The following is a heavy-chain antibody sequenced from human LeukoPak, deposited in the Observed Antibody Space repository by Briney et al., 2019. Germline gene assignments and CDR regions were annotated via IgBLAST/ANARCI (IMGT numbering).Heavy chain of an antibody. D-gene: IGHD6-13*01. V-gene: IGHV1-18*01. CDR1: GYTFTSYG. CDR2: ISAYNGNT. J-gene: IGHJ5*02. Sequence: ASVKVSCEASGYTFTSYGISWVRQAPGQGLEWMGWISAYNGNTNYAQKLQGRVTMTTDTSTSTAYMELRSLRSDDTAVYYCARVVPIAAAGRYNWFDPWGQGTQVTVSS. CDR3: ARVVPIAAAGRYNWFDP.